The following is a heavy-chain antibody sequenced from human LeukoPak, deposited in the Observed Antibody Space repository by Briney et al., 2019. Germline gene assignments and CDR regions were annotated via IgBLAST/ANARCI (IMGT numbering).Heavy chain of an antibody. D-gene: IGHD6-25*01. J-gene: IGHJ3*02. CDR1: GGPFSGYY. CDR2: INQSGGA. Sequence: SETLSLTCAVYGGPFSGYYWSWIRQPPGKRLEWIGEINQSGGANYNLSLGSRVSILVDTSKNQFSLKLSSMTAADTAVYFCATIQRDHAFDIWGQGTMVTVSS. V-gene: IGHV4-34*01. CDR3: ATIQRDHAFDI.